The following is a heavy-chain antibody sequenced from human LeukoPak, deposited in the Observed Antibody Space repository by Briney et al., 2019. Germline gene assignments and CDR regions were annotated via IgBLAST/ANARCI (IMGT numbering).Heavy chain of an antibody. V-gene: IGHV4-59*01. J-gene: IGHJ4*02. Sequence: SETLSLTCTVSGGSISSYYWSWIRQPPGKGLEWIGYIYYGGSTNYNPSLKSRVTISVDTSKNQFSLKLSSVTAADTAVYYCASSRDGYNFRWYFDYWGQGTLVTVSS. CDR1: GGSISSYY. D-gene: IGHD5-24*01. CDR2: IYYGGST. CDR3: ASSRDGYNFRWYFDY.